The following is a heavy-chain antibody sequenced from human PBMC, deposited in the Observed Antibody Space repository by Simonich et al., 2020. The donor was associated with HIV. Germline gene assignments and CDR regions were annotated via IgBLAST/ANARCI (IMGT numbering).Heavy chain of an antibody. V-gene: IGHV3-30*07. CDR1: GFTFSDYA. CDR2: SSEDGNNK. J-gene: IGHJ4*02. D-gene: IGHD2-8*01. Sequence: QVQLVESGGGVVQPGRSLRLSCAASGFTFSDYAMHWVRQAPGNGLEWVAISSEDGNNKYSAESVKGRFTISRDNSKNTVYLQMNSLRAEDTAVYFCARDFYYCSNGVCYTGGVVDYWGQGSLVTVSS. CDR3: ARDFYYCSNGVCYTGGVVDY.